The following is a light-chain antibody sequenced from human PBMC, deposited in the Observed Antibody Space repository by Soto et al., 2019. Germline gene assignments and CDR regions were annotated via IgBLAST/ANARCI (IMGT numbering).Light chain of an antibody. CDR2: WAS. V-gene: IGKV4-1*01. CDR3: HQYYSTPRT. CDR1: QPVLDSSSNKDY. Sequence: DIVMTQSPDSLAVSLGERATINCKSSQPVLDSSSNKDYLTWYQQKPGQPPKLLIYWASTREFGVPDRFSGSGSGTDFTLTISSLQAEDVAIYYCHQYYSTPRTFGHGTKVEIK. J-gene: IGKJ1*01.